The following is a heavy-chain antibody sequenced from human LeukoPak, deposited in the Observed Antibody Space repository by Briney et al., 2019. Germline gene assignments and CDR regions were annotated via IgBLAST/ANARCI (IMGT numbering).Heavy chain of an antibody. Sequence: ASVKVSCKTSGYSFTAYYMHWVRQAPGQGLEWMGWINPNSGGTKYAQKFQGRVTMTRDTSISTAYIELSNLRSDDTAVYYCAKTGGYCSGGSCYTDWFDPWGQGTLVTVSS. V-gene: IGHV1-2*02. J-gene: IGHJ5*02. D-gene: IGHD2-15*01. CDR3: AKTGGYCSGGSCYTDWFDP. CDR1: GYSFTAYY. CDR2: INPNSGGT.